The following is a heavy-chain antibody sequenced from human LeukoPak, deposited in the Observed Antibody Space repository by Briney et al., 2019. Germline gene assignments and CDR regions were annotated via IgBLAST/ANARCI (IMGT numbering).Heavy chain of an antibody. D-gene: IGHD3-10*01. CDR3: AKEYGSGSDY. Sequence: GGSLRLSCGASGFNFSSYTMNWVRQAPGKGLEWVSSVTRSSSYISYADSVKGRFTISRDNPKKSLHLQMNSLKTEDTAVYYCAKEYGSGSDYWGQGTLVTVSS. CDR1: GFNFSSYT. J-gene: IGHJ4*02. V-gene: IGHV3-21*01. CDR2: VTRSSSYI.